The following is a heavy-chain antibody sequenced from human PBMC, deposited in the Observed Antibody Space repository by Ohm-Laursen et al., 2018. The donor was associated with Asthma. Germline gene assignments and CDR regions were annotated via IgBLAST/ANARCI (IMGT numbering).Heavy chain of an antibody. J-gene: IGHJ1*01. CDR3: ARIGPEWELPGREYSLHH. Sequence: SLRLSCAASGITVSVNYMSWVRQAPGKGLEWVPVIYNGGSTYHADSVRGRFTISRDNSKNTLYLQMNSLRAEDTALYYCARIGPEWELPGREYSLHHWGEGTLVTVSS. CDR1: GITVSVNY. CDR2: IYNGGST. D-gene: IGHD1-26*01. V-gene: IGHV3-53*01.